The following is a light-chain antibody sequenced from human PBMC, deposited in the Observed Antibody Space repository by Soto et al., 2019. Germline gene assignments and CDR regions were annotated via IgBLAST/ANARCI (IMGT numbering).Light chain of an antibody. CDR1: RSDDGRYNY. J-gene: IGLJ1*01. CDR3: SSFAGSTKL. Sequence: QSVLTQPPSAYGYPGQSVTISCTGTRSDDGRYNYVSWYQQRPGKAPKLMIHEVTKRPSGVPDRFSGSKSVNTASLTVSGLHADDEADYYCSSFAGSTKLFGTGTKLTVL. CDR2: EVT. V-gene: IGLV2-8*01.